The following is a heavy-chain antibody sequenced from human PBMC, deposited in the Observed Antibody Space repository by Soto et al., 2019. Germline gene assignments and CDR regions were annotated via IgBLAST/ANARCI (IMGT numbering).Heavy chain of an antibody. D-gene: IGHD3-16*01. CDR2: ILPVYDTT. CDR1: GGSFKNNA. Sequence: QEKPVQTGAEVKTPGSSVKVSCKISGGSFKNNAFSWVRQAPGQGLEWMGQILPVYDTTKYARKFEGRVTITADKSTTTIHMELETVRSDDTAVYYCARMRGMLLGSFDVWGQGTTVSVSS. V-gene: IGHV1-69*06. CDR3: ARMRGMLLGSFDV. J-gene: IGHJ3*01.